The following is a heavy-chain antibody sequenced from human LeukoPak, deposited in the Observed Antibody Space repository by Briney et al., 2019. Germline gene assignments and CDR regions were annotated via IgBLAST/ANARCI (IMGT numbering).Heavy chain of an antibody. D-gene: IGHD6-13*01. V-gene: IGHV3-30-3*01. J-gene: IGHJ4*02. Sequence: GGSLRLSCAASGFTFSSYAMHWVRQAPGKGLEWVAVISYDGSNKYYADSVKGRFTISRDNSKNTLYLQMNSLRAEDTAVYYCASLGIAAAGKDYWGQGTLVTVSS. CDR3: ASLGIAAAGKDY. CDR1: GFTFSSYA. CDR2: ISYDGSNK.